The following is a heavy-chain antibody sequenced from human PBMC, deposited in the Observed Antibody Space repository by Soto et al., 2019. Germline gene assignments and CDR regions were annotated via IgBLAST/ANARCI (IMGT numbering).Heavy chain of an antibody. V-gene: IGHV1-46*01. CDR3: ARGENCSGGTCYSEYFHR. CDR1: GYLFTAYS. Sequence: ASVKVSCKASGYLFTAYSMHWVRLAPGQGLEWMGVVNPSGGSTKYAQNFQGRVTMTRDTSTTTIYMELSSLRSDDTAIYYCARGENCSGGTCYSEYFHRWGQGTLVTVPQ. J-gene: IGHJ1*01. CDR2: VNPSGGST. D-gene: IGHD2-15*01.